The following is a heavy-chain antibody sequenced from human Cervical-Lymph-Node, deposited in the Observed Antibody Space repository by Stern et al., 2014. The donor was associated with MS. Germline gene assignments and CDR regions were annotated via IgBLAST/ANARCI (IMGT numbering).Heavy chain of an antibody. CDR1: GFTFSSYG. Sequence: VQLVESGGGVVQPGRSLRLTCTVSGFTFSSYGMHWVPQAPGKGLEWGSVISYDGSDTYYAESVKGRFTISRDNTKNTLYLEMRRLRREDTAVYYCVKRGITEVRGVRLGDYWGPGTLVIVSS. D-gene: IGHD3-10*01. CDR3: VKRGITEVRGVRLGDY. J-gene: IGHJ4*02. V-gene: IGHV3-30*18. CDR2: ISYDGSDT.